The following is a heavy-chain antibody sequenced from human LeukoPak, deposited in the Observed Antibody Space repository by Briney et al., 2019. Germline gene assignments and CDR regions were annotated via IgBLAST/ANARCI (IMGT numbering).Heavy chain of an antibody. CDR1: GFTFSSYS. Sequence: GGSVTLSCAASGFTFSSYSMNWVRQAPGKGLEWVSSISSSSSYIYYADSVKGRFTISRDNAKNSLYLQMNSLRAEDTAVYYCARDRDGSTLDYWGQGTLVTVSS. CDR2: ISSSSSYI. CDR3: ARDRDGSTLDY. J-gene: IGHJ4*02. V-gene: IGHV3-21*01. D-gene: IGHD5-24*01.